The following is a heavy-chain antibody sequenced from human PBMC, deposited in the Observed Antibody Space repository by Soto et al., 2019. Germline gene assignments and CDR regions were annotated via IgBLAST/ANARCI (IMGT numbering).Heavy chain of an antibody. CDR1: GFTFSDYA. Sequence: VQRVESGGGGVQPGRSLRLSCAASGFTFSDYAMHWVLQAPGKGLEWVAVVSHDGRNTHYADSVKGRFTISRDTSKTTGLMEMTSLRAEDTLVYYCAKGGRQWLVTSDFNYRGQRALVTVSS. V-gene: IGHV3-30*18. J-gene: IGHJ4*02. CDR3: AKGGRQWLVTSDFNY. CDR2: VSHDGRNT. D-gene: IGHD6-19*01.